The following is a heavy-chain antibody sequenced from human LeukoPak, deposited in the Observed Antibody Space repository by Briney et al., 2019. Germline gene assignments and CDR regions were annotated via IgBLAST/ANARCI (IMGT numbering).Heavy chain of an antibody. Sequence: GGSLRLSCAASGHTHSSDYMSCARQAPGKGLEWVSVIYSSSITSYADSVKGRFTISRHNSKNTLYLQMNSLRADDTAVYYCARRRGAANDAFAIWGQGTMVTVSS. J-gene: IGHJ3*02. CDR3: ARRRGAANDAFAI. V-gene: IGHV3-53*04. D-gene: IGHD3-10*01. CDR1: GHTHSSDY. CDR2: IYSSSIT.